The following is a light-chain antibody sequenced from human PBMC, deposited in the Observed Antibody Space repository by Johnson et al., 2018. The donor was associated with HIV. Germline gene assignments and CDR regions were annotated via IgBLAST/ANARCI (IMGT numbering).Light chain of an antibody. J-gene: IGLJ1*01. CDR1: SFNIGNNY. Sequence: QSVLTQPPSVSAAPGQRVSISCSGRSFNIGNNYVSWYQQLPGTAPKLLIYENNKRPSGIPDRFSGSKSGTSATLGITGLQTGDEADYYCGTWDSSLSAYVCGTGTKVTV. V-gene: IGLV1-51*02. CDR3: GTWDSSLSAYV. CDR2: ENN.